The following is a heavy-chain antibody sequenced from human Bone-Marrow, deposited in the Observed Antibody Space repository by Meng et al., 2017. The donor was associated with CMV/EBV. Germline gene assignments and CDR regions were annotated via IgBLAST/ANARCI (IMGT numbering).Heavy chain of an antibody. Sequence: SETLSLTCTVSGGSISNSYWNWIRQPPGKGLEWIGYIYYTGKTNYNPSLKSRVTISLDTSKKQFSLNLRSLTTSDTAVYYCARDFRVRSGTGGMDVWGQGTTVTVSS. D-gene: IGHD1-7*01. J-gene: IGHJ6*02. CDR3: ARDFRVRSGTGGMDV. V-gene: IGHV4-59*01. CDR2: IYYTGKT. CDR1: GGSISNSY.